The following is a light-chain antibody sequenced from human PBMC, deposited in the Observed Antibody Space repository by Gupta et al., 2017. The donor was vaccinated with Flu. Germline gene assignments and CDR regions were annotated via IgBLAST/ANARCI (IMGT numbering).Light chain of an antibody. CDR2: NNV. J-gene: IGLJ1*01. V-gene: IGLV1-44*01. CDR3: ASWDDSRSAYV. CDR1: SPPLGSNN. Sequence: SVLPQPPSASGPPGPRVTLSCSGSSPPLGSNNEVWYQQRPKTAPKLLIYNNVSRPSGVPARFSGSKSGTSASLAISGLQAEDEAVYYCASWDDSRSAYVFGTGTKVTVL.